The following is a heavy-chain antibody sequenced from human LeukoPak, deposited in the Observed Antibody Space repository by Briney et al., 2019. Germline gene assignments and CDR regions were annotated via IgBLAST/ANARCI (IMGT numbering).Heavy chain of an antibody. CDR3: ARLIAAAGTDY. V-gene: IGHV4-39*07. Sequence: SETLSLTCTVSGGSISSSSYYWGWIRQPPGKGLEWIGSIYYSGSTYYNPSLKSRVTISVDTSKNQFSLKLSSVTAADTAVYYCARLIAAAGTDYWGQGTLVIVSS. D-gene: IGHD6-13*01. CDR1: GGSISSSSYY. J-gene: IGHJ4*02. CDR2: IYYSGST.